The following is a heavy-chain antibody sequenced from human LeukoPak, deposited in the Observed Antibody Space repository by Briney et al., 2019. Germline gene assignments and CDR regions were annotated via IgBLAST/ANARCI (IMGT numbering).Heavy chain of an antibody. J-gene: IGHJ4*02. D-gene: IGHD5-24*01. CDR3: AKVGWLQFLDY. V-gene: IGHV3-23*01. CDR1: GFTFSSYA. CDR2: INGSGGST. Sequence: GGSLRLSCAASGFTFSSYAMSGVRQAPGKGLEWVSAINGSGGSTYYADSVKGRFTISRDNSKITLYLQMNSMRAEDTAVYYCAKVGWLQFLDYWGQGTLVTVSS.